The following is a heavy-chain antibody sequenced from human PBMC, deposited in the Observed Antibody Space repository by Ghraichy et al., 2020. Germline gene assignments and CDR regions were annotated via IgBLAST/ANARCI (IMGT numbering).Heavy chain of an antibody. CDR3: ARRYYDSSGYFDY. CDR1: GGTFSSYA. CDR2: IIPIFGTA. Sequence: SVKVSCKASGGTFSSYAISWVRQAPGQGLEWMGGIIPIFGTANYAQKFQGRVTITADKSTSTAYMELSSLRSEDTAVYYCARRYYDSSGYFDYWGQGTLVTVSS. V-gene: IGHV1-69*06. J-gene: IGHJ4*02. D-gene: IGHD3-22*01.